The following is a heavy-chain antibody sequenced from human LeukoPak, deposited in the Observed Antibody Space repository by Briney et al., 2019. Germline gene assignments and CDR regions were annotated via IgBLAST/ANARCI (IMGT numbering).Heavy chain of an antibody. D-gene: IGHD2-21*02. CDR3: ARDRKPNYCGGDCYSSWYFDL. V-gene: IGHV4-31*03. J-gene: IGHJ2*01. CDR2: IYYSGST. CDR1: GGSISSGGYY. Sequence: SETLSLTCTVSGGSISSGGYYWSWIRQHPEKGLEWIGYIYYSGSTYYNPSLKSRVTISVDTSKNQFSLKLSSVTAADTAVYYCARDRKPNYCGGDCYSSWYFDLWGRGTLVTVSS.